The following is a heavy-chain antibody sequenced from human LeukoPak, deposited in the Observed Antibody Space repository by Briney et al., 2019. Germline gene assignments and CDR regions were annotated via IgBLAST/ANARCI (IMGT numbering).Heavy chain of an antibody. Sequence: GGSLRLSCAVSGFTISSHGMHWVRQAPGKGMEWVAMISYDGNSKYYGDSVKGRFTISRDNSKNTLYLQMDSLRTEDTAVYYCAKDWGSSGWYNYFDPWGQGTLVTVSS. D-gene: IGHD6-19*01. CDR3: AKDWGSSGWYNYFDP. J-gene: IGHJ5*02. CDR1: GFTISSHG. CDR2: ISYDGNSK. V-gene: IGHV3-30*18.